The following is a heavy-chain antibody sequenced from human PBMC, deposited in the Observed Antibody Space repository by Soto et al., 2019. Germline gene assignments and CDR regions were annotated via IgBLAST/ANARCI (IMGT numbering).Heavy chain of an antibody. CDR3: ARDKPPRMVRGVYNWFDP. CDR2: ISSSSSTI. Sequence: GSLRLSCAASGFTFSSYSMNWVRQAPGKGLEWVSYISSSSSTIYYADSVKGRFTISRDNAKNSLYLQMNSLRAEDTAVYYCARDKPPRMVRGVYNWFDPWGQGT. D-gene: IGHD3-10*01. V-gene: IGHV3-48*01. J-gene: IGHJ5*02. CDR1: GFTFSSYS.